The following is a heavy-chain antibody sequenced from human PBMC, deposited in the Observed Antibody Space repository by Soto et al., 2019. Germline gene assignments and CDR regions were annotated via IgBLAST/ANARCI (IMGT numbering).Heavy chain of an antibody. CDR2: IIPLFGTA. CDR1: GGTFSSYS. CDR3: ARDGVPYCSSTSCNTGWFDP. J-gene: IGHJ5*02. V-gene: IGHV1-69*06. D-gene: IGHD2-2*02. Sequence: SVKVSCKASGGTFSSYSISWVRQAPGQGLEWMGGIIPLFGTANYAQKYQGRVTITADKSTSTANMELSSMRSEETAVYYCARDGVPYCSSTSCNTGWFDPWGQGTLVTVSS.